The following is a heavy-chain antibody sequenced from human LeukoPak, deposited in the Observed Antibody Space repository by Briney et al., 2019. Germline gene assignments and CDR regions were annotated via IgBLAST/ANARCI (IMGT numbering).Heavy chain of an antibody. Sequence: ASVKVSCKASGGTFSSYAISWVRQAPGQGLEWMGGIIPIFGTANYAQKFQGRVTITADGSTSTAYMELSSLRSEDTAVYYCARDGAYYDSSGYYNFFDYWGQGTLVTVSS. V-gene: IGHV1-69*01. D-gene: IGHD3-22*01. CDR2: IIPIFGTA. CDR3: ARDGAYYDSSGYYNFFDY. CDR1: GGTFSSYA. J-gene: IGHJ4*02.